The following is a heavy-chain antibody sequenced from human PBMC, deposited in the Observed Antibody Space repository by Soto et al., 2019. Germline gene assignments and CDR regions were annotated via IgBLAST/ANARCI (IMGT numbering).Heavy chain of an antibody. V-gene: IGHV1-69*04. CDR1: GGTFSSYT. Sequence: SVKVSCKASGGTFSSYTISWVRQAPGQGLEWMGRIIPILGIANYAQKFQGRVTITADKSTSTAYMELSSLRSEDTAVYCCARDQRGIFGVVAPYYYYYMDVWGKGTTVTVSS. D-gene: IGHD3-3*01. CDR3: ARDQRGIFGVVAPYYYYYMDV. J-gene: IGHJ6*03. CDR2: IIPILGIA.